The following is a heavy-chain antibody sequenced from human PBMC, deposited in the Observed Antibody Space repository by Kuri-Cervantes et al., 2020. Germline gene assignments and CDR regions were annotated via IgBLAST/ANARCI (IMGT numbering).Heavy chain of an antibody. V-gene: IGHV3-33*01. J-gene: IGHJ4*02. D-gene: IGHD6-19*01. Sequence: GESLKISCAASGFTFSSYGMHWVRQAPGKGLEWVAVIWYDGSNKYYADSVKGRFTISRDNSKNTLYLQMNSLRAEDTAVYYCARDGHSSGWYLGHWGQGTLVTVSS. CDR2: IWYDGSNK. CDR3: ARDGHSSGWYLGH. CDR1: GFTFSSYG.